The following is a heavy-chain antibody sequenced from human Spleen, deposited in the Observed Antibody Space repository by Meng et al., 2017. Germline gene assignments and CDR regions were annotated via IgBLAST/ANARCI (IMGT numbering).Heavy chain of an antibody. D-gene: IGHD1-1*01. V-gene: IGHV3-23*01. CDR1: GFTFSSYA. Sequence: GESLKISCAAPGFTFSSYAMNWVRQAPGKGLEWVSLISVSGGNTYYADSVKGRFTISRDNSKNTLYLQMNSLRAEDTAVYYCATKTTELDNWGQGTQVTVSS. CDR2: ISVSGGNT. CDR3: ATKTTELDN. J-gene: IGHJ4*02.